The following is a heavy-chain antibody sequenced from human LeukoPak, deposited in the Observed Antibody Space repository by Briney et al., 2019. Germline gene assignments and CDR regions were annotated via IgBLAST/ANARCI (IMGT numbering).Heavy chain of an antibody. D-gene: IGHD2-21*01. J-gene: IGHJ6*03. CDR1: GFTFGSYG. V-gene: IGHV3-30*03. CDR3: ARVAIPYYYYYMDV. CDR2: ISYDGSNK. Sequence: GGSLRLSCAASGFTFGSYGMHWVRQAPGKGLEWVAVISYDGSNKYYADSVKSRFTISRDNSKNSLYLQMNSLRAEDTAVYYCARVAIPYYYYYMDVWGKGTTVTVSS.